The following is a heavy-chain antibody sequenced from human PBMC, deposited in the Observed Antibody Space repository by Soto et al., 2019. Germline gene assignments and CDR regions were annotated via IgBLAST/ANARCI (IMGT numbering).Heavy chain of an antibody. CDR2: ISAYNGNT. CDR3: ARHEGDFWSGPTWGY. Sequence: QVQLVQSGAEVKKRGASVKVSCKASGYTFTSYGISWVRQAPVQGLEWMGWISAYNGNTNYAQKLQGRVTMTTDTSTSTAYMELRSLRSDDTAVYYCARHEGDFWSGPTWGYWGQGTLVTVSS. D-gene: IGHD3-3*01. V-gene: IGHV1-18*01. J-gene: IGHJ4*02. CDR1: GYTFTSYG.